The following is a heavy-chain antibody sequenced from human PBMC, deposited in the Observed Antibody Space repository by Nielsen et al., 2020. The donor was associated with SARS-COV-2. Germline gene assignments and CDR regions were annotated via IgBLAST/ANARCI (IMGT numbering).Heavy chain of an antibody. Sequence: ASVKVSCKASGYTFTSYYMHWVRQAPGQGLEWMGIIDPSGGSTAYAPNFQGRVTMTRDTSTSTVYMELSSLRSEDSAVYYCARERSEVIVVVGLRYYYGMDVWGQGTTVTVSS. CDR2: IDPSGGST. D-gene: IGHD3-22*01. CDR3: ARERSEVIVVVGLRYYYGMDV. J-gene: IGHJ6*02. CDR1: GYTFTSYY. V-gene: IGHV1-46*01.